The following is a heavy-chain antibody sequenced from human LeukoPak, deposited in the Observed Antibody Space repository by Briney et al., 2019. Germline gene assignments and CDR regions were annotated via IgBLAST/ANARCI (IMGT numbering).Heavy chain of an antibody. D-gene: IGHD3-3*01. CDR1: GGSISSYY. CDR3: ARDVIFGVANYMDV. J-gene: IGHJ6*03. CDR2: INYSGST. Sequence: SETLSLTCTVSGGSISSYYWSWIRQPPGKGLEWIGYINYSGSTNYNPSLKSRVTISVDTSKNQFSLKLNSVTAADTAVYYCARDVIFGVANYMDVWGKGTTVTVSS. V-gene: IGHV4-59*01.